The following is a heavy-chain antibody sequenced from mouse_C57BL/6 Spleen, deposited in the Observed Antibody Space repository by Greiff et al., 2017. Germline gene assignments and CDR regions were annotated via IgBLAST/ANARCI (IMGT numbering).Heavy chain of an antibody. CDR1: GFSFTDYY. J-gene: IGHJ4*01. CDR2: IRNKANGYTT. CDR3: ARWGYAMDY. V-gene: IGHV7-3*01. Sequence: DVKLVESGGGLVQPGGSLSLSCAASGFSFTDYYMSWVRQPPGKALEWLGFIRNKANGYTTEYSASVKGRFTISRDNSQSILYLQMNALRAEDSATYYCARWGYAMDYWGQGTSVTVSS.